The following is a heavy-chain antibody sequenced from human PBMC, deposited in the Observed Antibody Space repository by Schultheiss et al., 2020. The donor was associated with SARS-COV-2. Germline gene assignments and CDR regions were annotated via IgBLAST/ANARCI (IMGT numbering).Heavy chain of an antibody. D-gene: IGHD2-2*01. Sequence: SQTLSLTCAVSGGSISSGGYYWSWIRQPPGKGLEWIGEINHSGSTNYNPSLKSRVTISVDTSKKQFSLKLSSVTAADTAVYYCARVGDQLLYWFDPWGQGTLVTVSS. J-gene: IGHJ5*02. V-gene: IGHV4-34*01. CDR3: ARVGDQLLYWFDP. CDR1: GGSISSGGYY. CDR2: INHSGST.